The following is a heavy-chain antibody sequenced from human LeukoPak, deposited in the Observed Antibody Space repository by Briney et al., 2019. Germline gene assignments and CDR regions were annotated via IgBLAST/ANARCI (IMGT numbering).Heavy chain of an antibody. J-gene: IGHJ4*02. V-gene: IGHV4-34*12. Sequence: SETLSLTCAVYGGSFSGYYWTWIRQPPGKGLEWIGEIIDTGSTKYNSSLKSRVTISADTSKNQFSLSLDSVTAADTAVYYCARGLASGYPPIPFDYWGQGTLVTVSS. D-gene: IGHD3-3*01. CDR3: ARGLASGYPPIPFDY. CDR1: GGSFSGYY. CDR2: IIDTGST.